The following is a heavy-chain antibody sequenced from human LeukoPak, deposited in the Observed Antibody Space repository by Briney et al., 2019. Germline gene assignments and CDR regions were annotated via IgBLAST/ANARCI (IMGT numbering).Heavy chain of an antibody. J-gene: IGHJ6*02. CDR3: ARGGDYYDSSGYYYGYYYYGMDV. Sequence: PSETLSLTCTVSGGSISSGGYYWSWIRQHPGKGLEWIGYIYYSGSTYYNPSLKSRVTISVDTSKNQFSLKLSSVTAADTAVYYCARGGDYYDSSGYYYGYYYYGMDVWGQGTTVTVSS. CDR1: GGSISSGGYY. CDR2: IYYSGST. V-gene: IGHV4-31*03. D-gene: IGHD3-22*01.